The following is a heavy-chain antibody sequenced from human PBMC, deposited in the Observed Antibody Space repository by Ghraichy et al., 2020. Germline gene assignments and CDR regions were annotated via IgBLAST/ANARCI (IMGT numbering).Heavy chain of an antibody. CDR3: AISGYCSSTSCYSSFEYYYYYGMDV. V-gene: IGHV1-69*13. Sequence: SVKVSCKASGGTFSSYAISWVRQAPGQGLEWMGGIIPIFGTANYAQKFQGRVTITADESTSTAYMELSSLRSEDTAVYYCAISGYCSSTSCYSSFEYYYYYGMDVWGQGTTVTVSS. D-gene: IGHD2-2*01. CDR2: IIPIFGTA. CDR1: GGTFSSYA. J-gene: IGHJ6*02.